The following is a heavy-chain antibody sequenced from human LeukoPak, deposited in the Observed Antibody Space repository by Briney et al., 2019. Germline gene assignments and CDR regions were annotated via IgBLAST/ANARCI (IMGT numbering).Heavy chain of an antibody. CDR2: ITSTGGNT. CDR3: VIVRGYFDSSGTDY. V-gene: IGHV3-64D*06. J-gene: IGHJ4*02. CDR1: GFTFSSYT. Sequence: GGSLRLSCSASGFTFSSYTVHWVRQAPGKGLEFVSAITSTGGNTYYADSVTGRFTLSRDNTKNTLYLQMSSLRAEDTAVYYCVIVRGYFDSSGTDYWGQGTLVTVSS. D-gene: IGHD3-9*01.